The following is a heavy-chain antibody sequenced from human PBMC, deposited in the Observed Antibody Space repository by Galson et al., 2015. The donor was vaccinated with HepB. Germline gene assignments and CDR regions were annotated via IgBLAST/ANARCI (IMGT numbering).Heavy chain of an antibody. CDR2: INPNSGGT. Sequence: SVKVSCKASGYTFTGYYMHWVRQAPGQGLEWMGWINPNSGGTNYAQNFQDRVTMTSDTSISTAYMELSRLRSDDTAVYYCARDFNGDYFGLWGQGALVTVSS. CDR3: ARDFNGDYFGL. D-gene: IGHD4-17*01. J-gene: IGHJ4*02. V-gene: IGHV1-2*02. CDR1: GYTFTGYY.